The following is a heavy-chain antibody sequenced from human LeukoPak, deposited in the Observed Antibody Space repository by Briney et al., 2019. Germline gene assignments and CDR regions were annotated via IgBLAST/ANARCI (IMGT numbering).Heavy chain of an antibody. CDR1: GFTFSSYG. CDR2: IWYDGSNK. J-gene: IGHJ4*02. D-gene: IGHD5-24*01. V-gene: IGHV3-30*02. Sequence: GGSLRLSCAASGFTFSSYGMHWVRQAPGKGLEWVAVIWYDGSNKYYADSVKGRFTISRDNSKNTLYLQMNSLRAEDTAVYYCAKDLDGYNRDYFDYWGQGTLVTVSS. CDR3: AKDLDGYNRDYFDY.